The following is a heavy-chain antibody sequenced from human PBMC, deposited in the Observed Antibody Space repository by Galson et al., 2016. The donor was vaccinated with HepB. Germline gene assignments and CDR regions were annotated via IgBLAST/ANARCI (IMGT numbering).Heavy chain of an antibody. V-gene: IGHV3-30*18. CDR3: AKDMAPKYFGSGNYPPFV. CDR2: ISYDGSNK. D-gene: IGHD3-10*01. J-gene: IGHJ4*02. Sequence: SLRLSCAASGFTFRNFGMHWVRQAPGKGLEWVALISYDGSNKFYADSVKGRFTVSRDNSENTLYLQMSSLRTEDTAVYYCAKDMAPKYFGSGNYPPFVWGQGTLVTVSS. CDR1: GFTFRNFG.